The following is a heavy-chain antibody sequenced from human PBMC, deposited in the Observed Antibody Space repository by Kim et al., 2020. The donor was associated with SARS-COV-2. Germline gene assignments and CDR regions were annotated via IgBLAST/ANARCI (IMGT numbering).Heavy chain of an antibody. V-gene: IGHV4-34*01. CDR3: ASPLLLTGYSFDY. J-gene: IGHJ4*02. D-gene: IGHD3-9*01. CDR1: GGPFSGYY. Sequence: SETLSLTCAVYGGPFSGYYWSWIRQPPGKGLEWIGEINHSGSTNYNPSLKSRVTISVDTSKNQFSLKLSSVTAADTAVYYCASPLLLTGYSFDYWGQGTLVTVSS. CDR2: INHSGST.